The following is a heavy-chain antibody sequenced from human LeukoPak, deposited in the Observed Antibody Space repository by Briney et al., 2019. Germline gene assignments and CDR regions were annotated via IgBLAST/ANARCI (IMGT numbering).Heavy chain of an antibody. D-gene: IGHD6-13*01. CDR3: ARHISAPGTGYYFDS. CDR1: GFTVSNNY. J-gene: IGHJ4*02. V-gene: IGHV3-66*04. CDR2: IYSGGGT. Sequence: PGGSLRLSCAASGFTVSNNYMSWVRQAPGKRLEWVSVIYSGGGTYYADSVKGRFTISRDNFKNTVSLQMNSLRAEDTATYYCARHISAPGTGYYFDSCGQGTLVTVSS.